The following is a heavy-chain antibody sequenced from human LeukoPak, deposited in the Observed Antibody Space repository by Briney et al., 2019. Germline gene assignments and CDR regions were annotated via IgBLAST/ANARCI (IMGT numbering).Heavy chain of an antibody. D-gene: IGHD2-21*02. CDR1: GGSINNYY. V-gene: IGHV4-59*08. CDR2: IYYSGST. J-gene: IGHJ3*02. Sequence: SETLSLTGTVSGGSINNYYWSWIRQPPGRGLEWIGYIYYSGSTNYNPSLKSRVTISVDTSKNQFSLKLSSVTAADTAVYYCARHWAPCGGDCYAFDIWGQGTMVTVSS. CDR3: ARHWAPCGGDCYAFDI.